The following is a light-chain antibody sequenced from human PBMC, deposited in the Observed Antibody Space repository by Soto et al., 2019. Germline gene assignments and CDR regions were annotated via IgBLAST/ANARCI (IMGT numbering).Light chain of an antibody. CDR2: SAS. CDR1: QSVNSN. CDR3: QQYNDWPLT. Sequence: EKVMTQSPAALSVSPGERATLSCRASQSVNSNLAWYQQKPGQAPRLLLYSASTRATGIPARFSGSASGTEFTLTISSLQSEDSAVYYCQQYNDWPLTFGGGTKVEVK. J-gene: IGKJ4*01. V-gene: IGKV3-15*01.